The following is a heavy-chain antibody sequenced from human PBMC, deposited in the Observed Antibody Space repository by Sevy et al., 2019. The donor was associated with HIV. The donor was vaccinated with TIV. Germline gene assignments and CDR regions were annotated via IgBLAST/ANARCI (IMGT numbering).Heavy chain of an antibody. V-gene: IGHV1-18*01. J-gene: IGHJ3*02. CDR2: ISAYNGNT. CDR3: ARVRFWITMIVVVAPPDDAFDI. Sequence: ASVKVSCKASGYTFTSYGISWVRQAPGQGLEWMGWISAYNGNTNYAQKLQGRVTMTTDTSTSTAYMELRSLRSDDTAGYYCARVRFWITMIVVVAPPDDAFDIWGQGTMVTVSS. CDR1: GYTFTSYG. D-gene: IGHD3-22*01.